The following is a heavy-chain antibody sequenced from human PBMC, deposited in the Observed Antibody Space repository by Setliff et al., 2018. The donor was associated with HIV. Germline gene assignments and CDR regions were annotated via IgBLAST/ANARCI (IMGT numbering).Heavy chain of an antibody. V-gene: IGHV1-69*05. D-gene: IGHD2-2*01. J-gene: IGHJ3*02. CDR2: IIPISGTV. CDR1: GYTFTSDY. CDR3: ASTSSTKTLPDAFDI. Sequence: ASVKVSCKASGYTFTSDYIHWVRQAPGQGLEWMGGIIPISGTVNYAQKFWGRVTITTDESTSTAYMELSSLRSEDTAVYYCASTSSTKTLPDAFDIWGQGTMVTVSS.